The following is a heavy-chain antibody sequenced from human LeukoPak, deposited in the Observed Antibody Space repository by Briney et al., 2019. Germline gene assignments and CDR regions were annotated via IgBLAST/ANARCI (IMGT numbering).Heavy chain of an antibody. D-gene: IGHD2-2*01. Sequence: SETLSLTCTVSGGSISSYYWSWIRQPPGKGLEWIGYIYYSGSTNYNPSLKNRVTISVDTSKNQFSLKLSSVTAADTAVYYCARVKPLCSSTSCYPHAFDIWGQGTMVTVSS. CDR3: ARVKPLCSSTSCYPHAFDI. V-gene: IGHV4-59*01. CDR1: GGSISSYY. J-gene: IGHJ3*02. CDR2: IYYSGST.